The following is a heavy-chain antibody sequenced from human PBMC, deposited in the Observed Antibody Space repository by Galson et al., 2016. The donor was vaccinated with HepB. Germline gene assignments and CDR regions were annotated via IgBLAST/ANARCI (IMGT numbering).Heavy chain of an antibody. Sequence: TLSLTCTVSGDSISGGAYYWGWIRQPAGKGLQWIGRIFIGGSTNYSPSLESRVSISLDTSKNQFSLHLSSVTAADTGVYYCARESDYGSYAGYHFSYIDVWGIGTTVTVSS. J-gene: IGHJ6*03. V-gene: IGHV4-61*02. CDR2: IFIGGST. D-gene: IGHD4-11*01. CDR3: ARESDYGSYAGYHFSYIDV. CDR1: GDSISGGAYY.